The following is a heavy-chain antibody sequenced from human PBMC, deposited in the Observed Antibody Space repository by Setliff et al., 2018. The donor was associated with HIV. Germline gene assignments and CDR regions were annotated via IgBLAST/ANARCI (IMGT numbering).Heavy chain of an antibody. CDR3: ARDHGGSSLV. J-gene: IGHJ3*01. CDR1: GYTLTELS. Sequence: SCKVSGYTLTELSMHWVRQAPGKGLEWVATIKQDGSVTYYVDSVKGRFTISRDNAKNSLFLQMNSLRIEDTAVYYCARDHGGSSLVWGQGTMVTVS. CDR2: IKQDGSVT. D-gene: IGHD6-13*01. V-gene: IGHV3-7*03.